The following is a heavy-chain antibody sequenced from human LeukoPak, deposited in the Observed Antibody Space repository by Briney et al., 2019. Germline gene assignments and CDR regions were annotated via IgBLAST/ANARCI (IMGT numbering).Heavy chain of an antibody. CDR3: ARAHYYDSSGYYYDYFDL. CDR2: IYTSGST. CDR1: GGSIRSYY. D-gene: IGHD3-22*01. J-gene: IGHJ2*01. V-gene: IGHV4-4*07. Sequence: PSETLSLTCTVSGGSIRSYYWSWIRQPAGKGLEWIGRIYTSGSTNYNPSLKSRVTISVDTSKNQFSLKLSSVTAADTAVYYCARAHYYDSSGYYYDYFDLWGRGTLVTVSS.